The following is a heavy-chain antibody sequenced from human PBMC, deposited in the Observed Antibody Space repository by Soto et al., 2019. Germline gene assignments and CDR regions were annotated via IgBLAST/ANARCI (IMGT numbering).Heavy chain of an antibody. CDR3: ARDEAGYSSSWYDFQH. D-gene: IGHD6-13*01. CDR1: GYTFTSYG. V-gene: IGHV1-18*01. Sequence: QVQLVQSGAEVKKPGASVKVSCKASGYTFTSYGISWVRQAPGQGLEWMGWISAYNGNTNYAQKLQGRVTMTTDTSTSTAYMELRSLRSDDTAVYYCARDEAGYSSSWYDFQHWGQGSLVTVSS. J-gene: IGHJ1*01. CDR2: ISAYNGNT.